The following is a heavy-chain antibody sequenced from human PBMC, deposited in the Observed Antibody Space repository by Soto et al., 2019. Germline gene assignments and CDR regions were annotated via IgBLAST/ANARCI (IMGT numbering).Heavy chain of an antibody. Sequence: QLQLQESGPGLVKPSETLSLTCTVSGGSISSSSYYWGWIRQPPGKGLEWIGSIYYSGSTYYNPSLKSRVTISVHTSKNQFSLKPTSVTAADTAVYYCARLKRDTAMVLDYWGQGTLVTVSS. CDR1: GGSISSSSYY. CDR3: ARLKRDTAMVLDY. V-gene: IGHV4-39*01. D-gene: IGHD5-18*01. CDR2: IYYSGST. J-gene: IGHJ4*02.